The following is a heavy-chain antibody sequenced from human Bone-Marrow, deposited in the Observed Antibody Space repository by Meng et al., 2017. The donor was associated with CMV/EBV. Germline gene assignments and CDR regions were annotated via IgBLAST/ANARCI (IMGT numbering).Heavy chain of an antibody. CDR2: IYWDDDK. CDR1: GFSLSTSGVG. Sequence: SGFSLSTSGVGVGWIRQPPGKALEWLALIYWDDDKRYSPSLRSRLTITKDTSKNQVVLTMTNMDPVDTGTYYCAHRLGGNNWNTGHFDYWGQGTLVTV. D-gene: IGHD1/OR15-1a*01. CDR3: AHRLGGNNWNTGHFDY. J-gene: IGHJ4*02. V-gene: IGHV2-5*02.